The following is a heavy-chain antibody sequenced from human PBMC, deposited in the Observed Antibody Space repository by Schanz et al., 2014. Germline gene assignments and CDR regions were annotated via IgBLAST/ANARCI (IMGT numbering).Heavy chain of an antibody. CDR1: GFTFSSYG. CDR2: VCYDGSKK. CDR3: VKDLQRELLRDDRYYGMDV. V-gene: IGHV3-33*06. Sequence: LVESGGGVVQPGRSLRLSCAASGFTFSSYGMHWVRQVPGKGLEWVAVVCYDGSKKYYADSVKGRFTTSRDNSKNTMYLKMNSLRAEDTAVYYCVKDLQRELLRDDRYYGMDVWGQGTTVTVSS. D-gene: IGHD1-26*01. J-gene: IGHJ6*02.